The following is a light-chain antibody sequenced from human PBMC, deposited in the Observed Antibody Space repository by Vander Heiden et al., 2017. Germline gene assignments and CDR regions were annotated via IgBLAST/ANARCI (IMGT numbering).Light chain of an antibody. J-gene: IGKJ1*01. CDR2: DTS. CDR3: QQYANVPRT. CDR1: QDISNN. V-gene: IGKV1-33*01. Sequence: DIQMTQSPSSLSASVGDRVTFTCQASQDISNNLNWYQQKPGKAPELLIFDTSNLQTGVPSRFSGSGYGTDFTVTISCLQPEDIATYFCQQYANVPRTFGQGTRVELK.